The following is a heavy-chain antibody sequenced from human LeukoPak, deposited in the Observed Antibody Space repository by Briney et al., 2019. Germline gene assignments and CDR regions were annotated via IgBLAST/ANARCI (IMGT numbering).Heavy chain of an antibody. CDR2: ISGSGGST. Sequence: PGGSLRLSCAASGFTFSSYAMSWVRQAPGKGLEWVSAISGSGGSTYYADSVKGRFTISRDNSKNTLYLQMNSLRAEDTAVYYCAKDRRFAERVRPASYDYWGQGTLVTVSS. CDR1: GFTFSSYA. J-gene: IGHJ4*02. V-gene: IGHV3-23*01. D-gene: IGHD2-2*01. CDR3: AKDRRFAERVRPASYDY.